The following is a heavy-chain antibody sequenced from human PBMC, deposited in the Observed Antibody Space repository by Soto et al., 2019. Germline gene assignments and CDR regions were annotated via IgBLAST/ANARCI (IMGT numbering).Heavy chain of an antibody. CDR3: ARARPTLFWPSQSSYLDY. D-gene: IGHD3-10*02. CDR1: GFTFSSYS. CDR2: ISSSSSYI. Sequence: GGSLRLSCAASGFTFSSYSMNWVRKAPGKGLEWVSSISSSSSYIYYADSVKGRFTISRDNAKNSLYLQMNSLRAEDTAVYYSARARPTLFWPSQSSYLDYWGQGTLVTVSS. V-gene: IGHV3-21*01. J-gene: IGHJ4*02.